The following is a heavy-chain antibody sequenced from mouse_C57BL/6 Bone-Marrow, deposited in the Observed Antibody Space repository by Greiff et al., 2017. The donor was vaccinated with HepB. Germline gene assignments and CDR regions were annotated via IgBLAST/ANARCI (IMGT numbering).Heavy chain of an antibody. V-gene: IGHV5-15*01. D-gene: IGHD3-1*01. CDR2: ISNLAYSI. Sequence: EVKVVESGGGLVQPGGSLKLSCAASGFTFSDYGMAWVRQAPRKGPEWVAFISNLAYSIYYADTVTGRFTISRENAKNTLYLEMSSLRSEDTAMYYCARVGGFAWFAYWGQGTLVTVSA. CDR3: ARVGGFAWFAY. CDR1: GFTFSDYG. J-gene: IGHJ3*01.